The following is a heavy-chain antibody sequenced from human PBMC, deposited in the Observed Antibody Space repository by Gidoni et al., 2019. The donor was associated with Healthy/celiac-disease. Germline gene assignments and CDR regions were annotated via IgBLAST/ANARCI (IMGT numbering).Heavy chain of an antibody. CDR1: GFTFSSYS. V-gene: IGHV3-21*01. CDR3: ARDHYYGSGSYEY. CDR2: ISSSSSYR. D-gene: IGHD3-10*01. Sequence: EVQLVASGGGLVKPGGSLRLSCADSGFTFSSYSMHWVRQAPGKGLGEVSSISSSSSYRYYADSVKGRFTISRDNAKNSLYLQMNSLRAEDTAVYYCARDHYYGSGSYEYWGQGTLVTVSS. J-gene: IGHJ4*02.